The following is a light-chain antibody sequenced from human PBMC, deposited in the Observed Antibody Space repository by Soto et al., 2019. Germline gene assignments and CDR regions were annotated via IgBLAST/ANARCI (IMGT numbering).Light chain of an antibody. CDR3: QQRTNWLT. V-gene: IGKV3-11*01. J-gene: IGKJ4*01. CDR1: QFVTWY. CDR2: HAS. Sequence: EIVLTQSPAPLSLSPGDRATLSCRASQFVTWYLACYPQKPSQATSLLIYHASKRATGIPARFSGSGSGTAFTLTISALEPEYFAVYDCQQRTNWLTFGGGTKVVIK.